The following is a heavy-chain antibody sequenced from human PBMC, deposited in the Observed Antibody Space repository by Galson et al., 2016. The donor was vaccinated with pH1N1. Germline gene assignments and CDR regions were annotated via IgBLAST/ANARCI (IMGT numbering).Heavy chain of an antibody. CDR1: GYKFASSW. V-gene: IGHV5-51*01. J-gene: IGHJ3*02. CDR2: IWLGGSLI. CDR3: ARQNDYGDYRGDAFDI. Sequence: QSGAEVKKPGESLKISCKGSGYKFASSWIVWVRQMPGKGLEWMGIIWLGGSLIRYKPSFQGQVTISPDKSINIVYLEGSSLKASDTATYYCARQNDYGDYRGDAFDIWGRGTLVTVSS. D-gene: IGHD4-17*01.